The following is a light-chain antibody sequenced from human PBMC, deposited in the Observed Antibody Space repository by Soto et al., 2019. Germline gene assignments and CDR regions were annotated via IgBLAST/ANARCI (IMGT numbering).Light chain of an antibody. CDR1: QSVSNF. CDR3: QKYDNWPSVT. Sequence: EIVLTQSPATLSLSPGERATLSCRASQSVSNFLAWYQHKPGQAPRLLIHGASKRATDIPDRFSGSGSGTEFTLTISRLQSEDFAVYYCQKYDNWPSVTFGGGTKVDIK. V-gene: IGKV3D-15*01. J-gene: IGKJ4*01. CDR2: GAS.